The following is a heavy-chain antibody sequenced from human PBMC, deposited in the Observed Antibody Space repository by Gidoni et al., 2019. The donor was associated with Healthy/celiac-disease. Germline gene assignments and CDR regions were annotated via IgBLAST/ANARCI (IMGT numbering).Heavy chain of an antibody. V-gene: IGHV3-30*18. D-gene: IGHD6-19*01. CDR1: GFTFSSYG. Sequence: QVQLVESGGGVVQPGRSLRLSCAASGFTFSSYGMHWVRQAPGKGLEWVAGISYDGSNKYYADSVKGRSTISRDNSKNTLYLQMNSLRAEDTAVYYCAKDRGSGWYYWGQGTLVTVSS. J-gene: IGHJ4*02. CDR3: AKDRGSGWYY. CDR2: ISYDGSNK.